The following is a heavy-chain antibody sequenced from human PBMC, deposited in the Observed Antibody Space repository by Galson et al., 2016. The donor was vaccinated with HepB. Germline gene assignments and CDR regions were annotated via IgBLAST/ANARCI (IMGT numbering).Heavy chain of an antibody. J-gene: IGHJ5*02. Sequence: SVKVSCKASGYKFTSFGINWVRQAPGQGLEWMGRINSYSGDTNYAQSVQGRVTMTTETSTATAYMELRSLTSNDTAVYYRARDGSGLVGYCGSSSCAFDPWGQGTLVTVSS. D-gene: IGHD2-2*01. CDR2: INSYSGDT. CDR1: GYKFTSFG. CDR3: ARDGSGLVGYCGSSSCAFDP. V-gene: IGHV1-18*01.